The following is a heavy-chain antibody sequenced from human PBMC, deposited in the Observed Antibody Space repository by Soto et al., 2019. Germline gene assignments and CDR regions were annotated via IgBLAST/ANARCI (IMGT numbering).Heavy chain of an antibody. CDR1: GFAFSSYA. Sequence: SLRLSCAASGFAFSSYAVSWVRQAPGKGPEWISSISGSGSTIYYADSVKGRFTISRDNSKNTLYLQMSSLRAEDTAVYYCAKVFYYYDSSGYYYFDYWGQGTLVTVSS. CDR2: ISGSGSTI. CDR3: AKVFYYYDSSGYYYFDY. J-gene: IGHJ4*02. V-gene: IGHV3-23*01. D-gene: IGHD3-22*01.